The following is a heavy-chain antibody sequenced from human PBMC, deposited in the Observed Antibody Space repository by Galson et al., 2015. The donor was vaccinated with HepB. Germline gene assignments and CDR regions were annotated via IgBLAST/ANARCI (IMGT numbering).Heavy chain of an antibody. CDR3: AREAPPYSSGWYSDAFDI. V-gene: IGHV3-74*01. D-gene: IGHD6-19*01. CDR1: GFTFSSYW. J-gene: IGHJ3*02. Sequence: SLRLSCAASGFTFSSYWMHWVRQAPGKGLVWVSRINSDGSSTSYADSVKGRFTISRDNAKNTPYLQMNSLRAEDTAVYYCAREAPPYSSGWYSDAFDIWGQGTMVTVSS. CDR2: INSDGSST.